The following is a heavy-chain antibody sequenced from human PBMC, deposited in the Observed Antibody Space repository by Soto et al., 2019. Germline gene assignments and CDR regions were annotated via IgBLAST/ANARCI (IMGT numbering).Heavy chain of an antibody. Sequence: ASVQVSCKASDYTFTRDGITLVRQAPGQGLEWMGWISAYNGNTNYAQKFQGRVTMTRDTSTSTAYMELRSLRSDDTAVYYCARDGYCSSTSCYTQGVLYYYYGMDVWGPGTTVTVS. CDR3: ARDGYCSSTSCYTQGVLYYYYGMDV. J-gene: IGHJ6*02. V-gene: IGHV1-18*01. CDR2: ISAYNGNT. CDR1: DYTFTRDG. D-gene: IGHD2-2*02.